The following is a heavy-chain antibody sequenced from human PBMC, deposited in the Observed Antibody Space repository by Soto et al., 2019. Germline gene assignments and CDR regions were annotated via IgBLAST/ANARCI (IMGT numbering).Heavy chain of an antibody. J-gene: IGHJ4*02. D-gene: IGHD5-12*01. CDR1: GFTFTSYG. CDR2: SSAFNGET. Sequence: QVRLVQSGAEVKKPGASVKVSCKASGFTFTSYGITWVRQAPGQGLGWMGWSSAFNGETNFAQRFQGRLTMRTDTPTSTAYMELRSLTADDTAVYYCLRGLSALATFDYLGQGTLVNVSS. CDR3: LRGLSALATFDY. V-gene: IGHV1-18*01.